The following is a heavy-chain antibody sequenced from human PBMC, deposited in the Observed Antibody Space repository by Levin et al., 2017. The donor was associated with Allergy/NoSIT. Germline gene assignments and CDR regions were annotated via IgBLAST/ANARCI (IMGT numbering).Heavy chain of an antibody. Sequence: GGSLRLSCAASGFTFSSYEMNWVRRAPGKGLEWVSYISSTGSTIYSADSVKGRFTISRDNAKNSLYLHMNSLRAEDTAVYYCARLLGNFWSGYNYFDCWGQAPLVTVSS. CDR2: ISSTGSTI. J-gene: IGHJ4*02. V-gene: IGHV3-48*03. CDR1: GFTFSSYE. D-gene: IGHD3-3*01. CDR3: ARLLGNFWSGYNYFDC.